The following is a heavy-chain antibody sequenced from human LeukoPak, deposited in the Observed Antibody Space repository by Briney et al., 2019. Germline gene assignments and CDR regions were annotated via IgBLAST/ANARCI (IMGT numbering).Heavy chain of an antibody. D-gene: IGHD6-13*01. Sequence: SETLSLTCTVSGGSISSSSYYWGWIRQPPGKGLEWIGSIYYSGSTYYNPSLKSRVTISVDTSKNLFSLKLSSVTAADTAVYYCARDSTGGSWYGGGWFDPWGQGTLVTVSS. CDR3: ARDSTGGSWYGGGWFDP. V-gene: IGHV4-39*02. CDR2: IYYSGST. J-gene: IGHJ5*02. CDR1: GGSISSSSYY.